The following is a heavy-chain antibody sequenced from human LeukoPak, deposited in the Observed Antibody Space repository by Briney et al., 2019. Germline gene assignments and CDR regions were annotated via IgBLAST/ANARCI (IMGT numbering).Heavy chain of an antibody. V-gene: IGHV3-9*01. J-gene: IGHJ6*04. Sequence: GGSLRLSCVGSGFTFDDYAMHWVRQAPGKGLEWVSGISWNSGSIGYADSVKGRFTISRDNAKNSLYLQMNSLRAEDTAVYYCAELGITMIGGVWGKGTTVTISS. CDR3: AELGITMIGGV. CDR1: GFTFDDYA. D-gene: IGHD3-10*02. CDR2: ISWNSGSI.